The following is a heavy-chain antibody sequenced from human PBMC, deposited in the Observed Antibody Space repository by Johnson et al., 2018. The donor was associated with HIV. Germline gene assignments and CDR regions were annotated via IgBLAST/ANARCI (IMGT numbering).Heavy chain of an antibody. V-gene: IGHV3-23*04. D-gene: IGHD5-18*01. Sequence: VQLVESGGGLVQPGGSLRLSCAASGFTVSSNYMSWVRQAPGKGLEWVSAISGSGGSTYYADSVKGRFTISRDNSKNTLYLQMNSLKTEDTAVYYCTTEDPRGYGYLFSFGDAFDIWGQGTMVTVSS. CDR2: ISGSGGST. J-gene: IGHJ3*02. CDR3: TTEDPRGYGYLFSFGDAFDI. CDR1: GFTVSSNY.